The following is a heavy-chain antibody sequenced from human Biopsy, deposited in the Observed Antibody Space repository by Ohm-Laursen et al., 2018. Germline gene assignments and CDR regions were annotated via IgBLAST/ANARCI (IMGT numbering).Heavy chain of an antibody. CDR3: SKLGGDPAPFDRASDV. J-gene: IGHJ3*01. Sequence: SLRLSCAAPGFTFSSYGMSWVRQVPGKVLEWVSAIGGGGSPTLYADSVKGRFTISRDDSKNTLYLQMNSLRVEDTAVYFCSKLGGDPAPFDRASDVWSRGTKVTVSS. D-gene: IGHD2-21*02. V-gene: IGHV3-23*01. CDR2: IGGGGSPT. CDR1: GFTFSSYG.